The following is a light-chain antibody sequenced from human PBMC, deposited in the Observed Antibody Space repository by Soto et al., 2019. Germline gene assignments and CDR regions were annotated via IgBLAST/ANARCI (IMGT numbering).Light chain of an antibody. Sequence: EIVLTQSPGTLSLSPGERPTLSCRASQSVSSGYLAWYQQKPGQAPRLLIYGASSRPTGIPDRFIGSGSGTDFTLTISRMEPEDFAVYYCQHYGSSSTFGQGTRLEIK. CDR2: GAS. V-gene: IGKV3-20*01. CDR1: QSVSSGY. J-gene: IGKJ5*01. CDR3: QHYGSSST.